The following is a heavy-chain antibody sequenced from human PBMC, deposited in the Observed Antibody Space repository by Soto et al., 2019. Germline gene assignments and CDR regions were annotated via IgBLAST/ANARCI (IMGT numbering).Heavy chain of an antibody. CDR1: GGSINSNNYY. V-gene: IGHV4-39*01. Sequence: SETLSLTCTVSGGSINSNNYYWAWIRQPPGKGLAWIASIYYDGSTYYNPSLKSRVTISIDTSKNQFSLRLRSVTAADTAIYYCAKVVVAATRHTDFDSWGQRTLVTVSS. CDR3: AKVVVAATRHTDFDS. D-gene: IGHD2-15*01. CDR2: IYYDGST. J-gene: IGHJ4*02.